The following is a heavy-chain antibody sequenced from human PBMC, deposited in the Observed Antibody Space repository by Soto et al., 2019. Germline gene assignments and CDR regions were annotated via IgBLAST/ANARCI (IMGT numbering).Heavy chain of an antibody. V-gene: IGHV1-18*01. D-gene: IGHD6-19*01. J-gene: IGHJ5*02. Sequence: ASVKVSCKASGYTFTSYAMHWVRQAPGQRLEWMGWISAYNGNTNYAQKLQGRVTMTTDTSTSTAYMELRSLRSDDTAVYYCAAWLVLGWFDPWGQGTLVTVSS. CDR1: GYTFTSYA. CDR2: ISAYNGNT. CDR3: AAWLVLGWFDP.